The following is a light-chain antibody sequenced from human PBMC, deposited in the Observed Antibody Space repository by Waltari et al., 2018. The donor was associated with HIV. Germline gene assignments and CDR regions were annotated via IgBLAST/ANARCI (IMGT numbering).Light chain of an antibody. CDR3: QSYDSSLRASV. Sequence: QSALTQPPSVSGAPGQGVTISCTGNRSNIGAGYFVHWYQHLPGTAPNLLVYSDINRPSGVPDRFSGSKSGTSASLVITGLQAEDEADYYCQSYDSSLRASVFGGGTKLTVL. V-gene: IGLV1-40*01. CDR1: RSNIGAGYF. CDR2: SDI. J-gene: IGLJ2*01.